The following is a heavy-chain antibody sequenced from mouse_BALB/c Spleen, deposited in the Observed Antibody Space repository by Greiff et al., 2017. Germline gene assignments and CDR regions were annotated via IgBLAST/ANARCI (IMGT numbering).Heavy chain of an antibody. J-gene: IGHJ2*01. CDR2: INPYNGAT. CDR3: ARDRPDYCDY. CDR1: GYSFTGYY. Sequence: EVQLQQSGPELVKPGASVKISCKASGYSFTGYYMHWVKQSHVKSLEWIGRINPYNGATSYNQNFKDKASLTVDKSSSTAYMELHSLTSEDSAVYYCARDRPDYCDYWGKGTTLTVSS. V-gene: IGHV1-26*01.